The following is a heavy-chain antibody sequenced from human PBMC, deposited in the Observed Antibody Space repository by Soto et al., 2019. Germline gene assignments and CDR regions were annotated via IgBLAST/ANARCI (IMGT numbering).Heavy chain of an antibody. CDR2: INHSGRV. Sequence: SETLSLTCAVYGGSFSDYSWTWIRQSPGKGLEWIGDINHSGRVNYSPSLKSRVTISLDTSKNQFSLTLSAVTAADTAMYYCSTRAYDTNGYYRFDPWGQGTLVTVSS. J-gene: IGHJ5*01. V-gene: IGHV4-34*01. CDR1: GGSFSDYS. CDR3: STRAYDTNGYYRFDP. D-gene: IGHD3-22*01.